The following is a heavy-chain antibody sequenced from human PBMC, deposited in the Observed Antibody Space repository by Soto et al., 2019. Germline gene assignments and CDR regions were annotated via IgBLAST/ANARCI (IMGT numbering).Heavy chain of an antibody. Sequence: QVQLQESGPGLVKPSETLSLTCTVSGDSISNVYLSCLRQPTGKGLESMGRVSASARTNYNPSLQSRLTMSLDTSKTQFSLRLTSVSAADTAVYFCATGMGRYLDLWGRGTLVIVSS. CDR3: ATGMGRYLDL. V-gene: IGHV4-4*07. D-gene: IGHD3-10*01. CDR1: GDSISNVY. CDR2: VSASART. J-gene: IGHJ2*01.